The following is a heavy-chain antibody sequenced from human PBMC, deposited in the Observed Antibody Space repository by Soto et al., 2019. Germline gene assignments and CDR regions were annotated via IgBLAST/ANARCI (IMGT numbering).Heavy chain of an antibody. CDR1: GGSFRGYY. CDR3: AREKSSWYDP. CDR2: INHSGST. V-gene: IGHV4-34*01. D-gene: IGHD6-13*01. Sequence: SETLSLTCAVYGGSFRGYYWSWIRQPPGKGLEWIGEINHSGSTNYNPSLKSRVTISVDTSKNQFSLKLSSVTAADTAVYYCAREKSSWYDPWGQGTLVTVSS. J-gene: IGHJ5*02.